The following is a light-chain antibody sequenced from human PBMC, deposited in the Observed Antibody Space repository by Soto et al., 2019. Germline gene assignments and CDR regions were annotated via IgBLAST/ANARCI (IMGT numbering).Light chain of an antibody. CDR2: AAS. J-gene: IGKJ1*01. CDR1: QSISNY. CDR3: VQFSHFPRT. V-gene: IGKV1-39*01. Sequence: DIQMTQSPSSLSASVGDRVTITCRASQSISNYLNWYQQKPGKAPKLLIYAASSLQSGVPSRFSGSGSGTDFTLKISRVEPEDVGLYFCVQFSHFPRTFGQGTKVEIK.